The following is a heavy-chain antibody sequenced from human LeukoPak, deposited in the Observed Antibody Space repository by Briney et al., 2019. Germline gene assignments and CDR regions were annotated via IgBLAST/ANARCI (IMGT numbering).Heavy chain of an antibody. CDR1: GGSIRSYY. CDR3: AAVVVSGTPYFDY. D-gene: IGHD2-21*01. V-gene: IGHV4-59*03. CDR2: MYYTGST. Sequence: SSETLSLTCTVSGGSIRSYYWTCIRQPPGKGLEWIGYMYYTGSTKYNPSLKSRVSISVDTSKNQFSLTLTSVTAADTAVYYCAAVVVSGTPYFDYWGQGTLVTVSS. J-gene: IGHJ4*02.